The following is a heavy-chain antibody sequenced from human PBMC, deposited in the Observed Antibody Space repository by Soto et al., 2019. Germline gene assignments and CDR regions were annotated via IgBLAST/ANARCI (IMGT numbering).Heavy chain of an antibody. Sequence: FGATLVNPTETLTLTCAFSGFSLDTSGVGVSWIRHPPGKALEWLALIYWNDEKRYSPSLKSRITTSKGTSKKQVVLTLTNMDTVDTATYFCAQANFSSGTGSYAXWGQVALVTVSX. J-gene: IGHJ4*02. CDR1: GFSLDTSGVG. V-gene: IGHV2-5*01. D-gene: IGHD3-10*01. CDR3: AQANFSSGTGSYAX. CDR2: IYWNDEK.